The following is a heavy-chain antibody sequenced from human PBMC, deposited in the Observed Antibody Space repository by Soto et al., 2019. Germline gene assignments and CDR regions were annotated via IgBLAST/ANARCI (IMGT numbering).Heavy chain of an antibody. CDR3: ARNGDSSDYRGWFDP. J-gene: IGHJ5*02. Sequence: EVQLVESGGGLVQPGGSLRLSCAASGFTVSSNYMSWVRQAPGKGLEWVSVIYSGGTTYYADSVKGRFTISRDNSKNTLYLQMNRLSAEDTAVYYCARNGDSSDYRGWFDPWGQGTLVTVSS. CDR2: IYSGGTT. CDR1: GFTVSSNY. V-gene: IGHV3-66*01. D-gene: IGHD3-22*01.